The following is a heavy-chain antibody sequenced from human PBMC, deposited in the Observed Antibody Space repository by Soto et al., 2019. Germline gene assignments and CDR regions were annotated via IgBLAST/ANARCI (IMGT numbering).Heavy chain of an antibody. CDR3: ARGDTLPGY. V-gene: IGHV3-33*01. D-gene: IGHD3-10*01. CDR1: GFSFSRYG. CDR2: ISYGGTNK. J-gene: IGHJ4*02. Sequence: QVQLVESGGGVVQPGRCLRLSCAASGFSFSRYGMHWVRQAPGKGREWVAIISYGGTNKYYADCVKGRFTISRDNSKNTLYLQMNSLRAEDTAVYYCARGDTLPGYWGQGTLVTVPS.